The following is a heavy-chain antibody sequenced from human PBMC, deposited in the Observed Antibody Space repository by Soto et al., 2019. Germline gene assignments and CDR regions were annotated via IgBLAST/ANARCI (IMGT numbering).Heavy chain of an antibody. D-gene: IGHD3-16*01. V-gene: IGHV4-31*03. J-gene: IGHJ2*01. CDR1: GDSINSGGYY. Sequence: QVQLQESGPGLVKPSQTLSLTCTVSGDSINSGGYYWSWIRQHPGKGLEWIGYIYYSGSTYYNPSLKSRVNISIDTSKNQFSLKLSSVTAADTAMYYCARGGRWLQYWYFDLWGRGTQVTVSS. CDR3: ARGGRWLQYWYFDL. CDR2: IYYSGST.